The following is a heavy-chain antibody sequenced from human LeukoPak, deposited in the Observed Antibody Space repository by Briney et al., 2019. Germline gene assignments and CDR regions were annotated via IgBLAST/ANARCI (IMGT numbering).Heavy chain of an antibody. D-gene: IGHD3-3*01. J-gene: IGHJ1*01. V-gene: IGHV3-21*01. CDR2: ISSSSSYI. CDR1: GFTFSGYS. Sequence: PGGSLRLSCAASGFTFSGYSMNWVRQAPGKGLEWVSSISSSSSYIYYADSVKGRFTISRDNAKNSLYLQMNSLRAEDTAVYYCASSGPRFLPDWGQGTLVTVSS. CDR3: ASSGPRFLPD.